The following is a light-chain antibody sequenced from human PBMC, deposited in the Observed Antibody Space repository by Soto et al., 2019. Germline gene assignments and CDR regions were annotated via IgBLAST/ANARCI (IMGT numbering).Light chain of an antibody. V-gene: IGKV1-33*01. CDR3: QQFYDLPIT. CDR2: DAS. Sequence: DNQMTLSPSALSASVGARVTITCQASQDISDVLNWYQQQPGKAPKVLIYDASKLQTGVPSRFSGRGSGKDFTFTISSLQPDDSGTYYCQQFYDLPITFGQGTRLEIK. J-gene: IGKJ5*01. CDR1: QDISDV.